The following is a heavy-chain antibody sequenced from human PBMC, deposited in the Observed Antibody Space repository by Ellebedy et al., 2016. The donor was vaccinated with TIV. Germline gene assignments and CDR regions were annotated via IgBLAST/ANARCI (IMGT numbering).Heavy chain of an antibody. Sequence: PGGSLRLSCVVSGFTFSTYAMRWFRQAPGKGLEWVSALTTGGVTFYADSVKGRFTISRDSSKNPLYLQMNSLRAEDTAIYYCARDPVGVGPAFDVWGQGTMVTVSS. CDR2: LTTGGVT. CDR3: ARDPVGVGPAFDV. J-gene: IGHJ3*01. D-gene: IGHD4-23*01. CDR1: GFTFSTYA. V-gene: IGHV3-23*01.